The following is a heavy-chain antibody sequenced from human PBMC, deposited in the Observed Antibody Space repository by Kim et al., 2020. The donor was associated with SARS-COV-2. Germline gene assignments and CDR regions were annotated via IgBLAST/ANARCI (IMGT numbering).Heavy chain of an antibody. CDR1: GFTFSTYW. J-gene: IGHJ6*03. D-gene: IGHD2-2*01. CDR3: ARSSSTSCPCYYMDV. Sequence: GGSLRISCAASGFTFSTYWMYWVRQAPGKGLVWVSRINSDGSSTNYADSVKGRFTISRDNAKNTLYLQMNSLRAEDTAVYYCARSSSTSCPCYYMDVWGKGTTVPVSS. V-gene: IGHV3-74*01. CDR2: INSDGSST.